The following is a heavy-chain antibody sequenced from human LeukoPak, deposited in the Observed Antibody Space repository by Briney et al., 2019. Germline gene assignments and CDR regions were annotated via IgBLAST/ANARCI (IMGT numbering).Heavy chain of an antibody. D-gene: IGHD2-15*01. CDR3: ATYRWGDIVVVTFDY. V-gene: IGHV1-24*01. CDR1: GYTLNKFP. J-gene: IGHJ4*02. CDR2: FDREENKA. Sequence: ASVKVSCKVSGYTLNKFPMHWVRQAPGRGLAWMGGFDREENKAIYAQKFQGRVTMTEDTSTDTAYMELSSLRSEDTAVYYCATYRWGDIVVVTFDYWGQGTLVTVSS.